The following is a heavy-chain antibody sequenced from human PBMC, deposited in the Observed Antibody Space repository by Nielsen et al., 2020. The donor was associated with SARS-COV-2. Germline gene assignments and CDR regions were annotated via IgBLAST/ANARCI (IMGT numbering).Heavy chain of an antibody. Sequence: GESLKISCVASGFTFSNYAMSWVRQAPGKGLEWVSAMSVRGDSTYYADSVKGRFTISRDNSRNTLYLQMNSLRVEDAAVYYCAKDPNDSTGYYIFESWGQGTLVTSPQ. CDR2: MSVRGDST. CDR1: GFTFSNYA. CDR3: AKDPNDSTGYYIFES. D-gene: IGHD3-22*01. J-gene: IGHJ4*02. V-gene: IGHV3-23*01.